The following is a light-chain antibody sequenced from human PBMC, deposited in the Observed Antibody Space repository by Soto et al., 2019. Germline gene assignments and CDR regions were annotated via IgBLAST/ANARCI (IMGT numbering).Light chain of an antibody. CDR2: DVS. Sequence: QSALAQPASVSGSPGQSITISCTGTSSDVGRYNYVSWFQQHPGKAPKLLIYDVSNWPSGVSDRFSGSKSGNTASLTISGLLAEDEADYSCSSFTTSSTFVFGTGTKLTVL. CDR3: SSFTTSSTFV. J-gene: IGLJ1*01. V-gene: IGLV2-14*01. CDR1: SSDVGRYNY.